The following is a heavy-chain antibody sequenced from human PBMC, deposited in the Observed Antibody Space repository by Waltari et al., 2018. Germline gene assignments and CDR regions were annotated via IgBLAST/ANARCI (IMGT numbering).Heavy chain of an antibody. CDR1: GVSVRNNS. J-gene: IGHJ4*02. Sequence: EVQLVESGGDLIQPGGSLRLSCAASGVSVRNNSMTWLRQAPGKGLEWVALIYSGGSTFYADSVKGRFSISRDSSMNTVYLQMNSLRAEDTAMYYCARNQVETPSGYWGQGTLVTVSS. D-gene: IGHD2-21*02. CDR2: IYSGGST. CDR3: ARNQVETPSGY. V-gene: IGHV3-53*01.